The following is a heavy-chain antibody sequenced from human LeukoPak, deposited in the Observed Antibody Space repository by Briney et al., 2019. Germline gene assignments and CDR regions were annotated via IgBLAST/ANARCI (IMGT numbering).Heavy chain of an antibody. V-gene: IGHV4-4*07. CDR3: ARDSGNYYYYYMDV. CDR2: IYTSGST. Sequence: SETLSLTCTVSGGSISSYYWSWIRQPAGKGLEWIGRIYTSGSTNYNPSLKSRVTMSVDTSKNQLSLNLSSVTAADTAVYYCARDSGNYYYYYMDVWGKGTTVTVSS. J-gene: IGHJ6*03. CDR1: GGSISSYY. D-gene: IGHD1-26*01.